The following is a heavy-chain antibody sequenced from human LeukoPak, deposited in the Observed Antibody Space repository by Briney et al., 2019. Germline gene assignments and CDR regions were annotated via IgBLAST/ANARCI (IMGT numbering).Heavy chain of an antibody. V-gene: IGHV4-34*01. D-gene: IGHD1-14*01. J-gene: IGHJ4*02. CDR1: GGSFSGYY. CDR3: ARGRRRFDY. Sequence: SETLSLTCAVYGGSFSGYYWSWIRQPPGKGLEWIGEINHSGSTNYNPSLKSRVTISVDTSKNQFSLKLSSVTAADTAVYYCARGRRRFDYWGQGTLVTVSS. CDR2: INHSGST.